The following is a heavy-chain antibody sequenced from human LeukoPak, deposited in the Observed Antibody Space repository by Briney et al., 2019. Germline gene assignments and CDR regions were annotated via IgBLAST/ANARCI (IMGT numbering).Heavy chain of an antibody. D-gene: IGHD2-15*01. Sequence: ASVKVSCKASGYTFTGYYMYWVRQAPGQGLEWMGRINPNSGGTNYAQKFQGRVTMTRDTSISTAYMELSRLRSDDTAVYYCARAHQVVVAARVPYWFDPWGQGTLVTVSS. J-gene: IGHJ5*02. CDR3: ARAHQVVVAARVPYWFDP. V-gene: IGHV1-2*06. CDR2: INPNSGGT. CDR1: GYTFTGYY.